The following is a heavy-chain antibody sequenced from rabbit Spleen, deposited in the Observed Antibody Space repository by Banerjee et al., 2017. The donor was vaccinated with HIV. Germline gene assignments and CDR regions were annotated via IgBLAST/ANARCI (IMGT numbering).Heavy chain of an antibody. D-gene: IGHD1-1*01. CDR2: IYGDSSGST. J-gene: IGHJ6*01. CDR3: ARDLVGVIGWNFYL. V-gene: IGHV1S40*01. Sequence: QSLEESGGDLVKPGASLTLTCTASGFSFSSSDYMCWVRQAPGKGLEWIACIYGDSSGSTYYASWAKGRFTFSKTSSTTVTLRMTSLTAADRAAYFCARDLVGVIGWNFYLWGPRDPRHRL. CDR1: GFSFSSSDY.